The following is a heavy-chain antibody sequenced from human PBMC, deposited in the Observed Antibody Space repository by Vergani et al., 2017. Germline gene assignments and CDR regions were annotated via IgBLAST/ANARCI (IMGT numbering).Heavy chain of an antibody. Sequence: QITLKESGPTLVKPTQTLTLTCTFSGFSLSTSGVGVGWIRQPPGKALEWLALIYWDDDKRYSPSLKSRLTITKDTSKNQVVLTMTNIDPVDTATYYCAHSSGYYDVWSGYPNEYYYYYRDVWGKGTTVTVSS. CDR2: IYWDDDK. CDR1: GFSLSTSGVG. D-gene: IGHD3-3*01. J-gene: IGHJ6*03. CDR3: AHSSGYYDVWSGYPNEYYYYYRDV. V-gene: IGHV2-5*02.